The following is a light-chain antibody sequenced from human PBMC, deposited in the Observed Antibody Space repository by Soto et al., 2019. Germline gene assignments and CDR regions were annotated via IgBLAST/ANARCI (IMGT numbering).Light chain of an antibody. CDR1: SSNIRAGYD. J-gene: IGLJ2*01. Sequence: VLTQPPSGSGAPGQRVTISCTGSSSNIRAGYDVHWYQQLPGTAPKLLIFGNTNRPSGVPDRFSGSKSGTSASLAITGLQAEDEADYYCQSYDSSLIGVVFGGGTKVTVL. CDR3: QSYDSSLIGVV. CDR2: GNT. V-gene: IGLV1-40*01.